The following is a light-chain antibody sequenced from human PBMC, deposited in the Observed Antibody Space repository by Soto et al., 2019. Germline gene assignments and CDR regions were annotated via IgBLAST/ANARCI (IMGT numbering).Light chain of an antibody. V-gene: IGKV1-5*03. J-gene: IGKJ1*01. CDR3: QQYDTYPWT. CDR2: KAS. CDR1: QSVNSW. Sequence: DIQMTHSPSTLPASVGDRVTITCRASQSVNSWVAWYQQTPGKAPNLLYYKASNLEREVPSRFSGSGSGTEFTLTITGLQPEDFATYYCQQYDTYPWTFGRGTKVDIK.